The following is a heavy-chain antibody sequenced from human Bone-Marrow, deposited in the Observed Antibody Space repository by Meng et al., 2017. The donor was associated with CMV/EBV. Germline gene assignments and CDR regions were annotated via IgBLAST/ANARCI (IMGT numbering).Heavy chain of an antibody. Sequence: GSLRLSCTVYDGSFNAYYYNWFRQAPGKGLEWIGEINHSGSTNYNPSLKSRVTISVDKSKNQFSLRLSSVTPADTAVYYCASESATYLGGRIYYHGMDVWGQGTTVTVSS. V-gene: IGHV4-34*01. CDR3: ASESATYLGGRIYYHGMDV. D-gene: IGHD1-26*01. CDR1: DGSFNAYY. CDR2: INHSGST. J-gene: IGHJ6*02.